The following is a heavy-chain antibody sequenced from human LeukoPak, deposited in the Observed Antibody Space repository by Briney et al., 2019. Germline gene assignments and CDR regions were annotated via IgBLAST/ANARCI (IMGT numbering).Heavy chain of an antibody. CDR2: ISGSGGST. CDR3: VRDSRTGVDY. J-gene: IGHJ4*02. D-gene: IGHD1-1*01. CDR1: GFTFGSYA. Sequence: GGSLRLPCAVSGFTFGSYAMAWVRQAPGKGLEWVSSISGSGGSTYYADSVKGRFTISRDNAKNTLYLEMNSLRAEDTAVYYCVRDSRTGVDYWGQGTLVTVSS. V-gene: IGHV3-23*01.